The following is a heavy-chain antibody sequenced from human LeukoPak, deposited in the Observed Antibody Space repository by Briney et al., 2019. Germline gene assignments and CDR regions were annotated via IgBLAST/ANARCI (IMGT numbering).Heavy chain of an antibody. CDR3: ARSENVEQWQDGFDY. CDR1: GVSISSSNSY. CDR2: IYYSGST. J-gene: IGHJ4*02. D-gene: IGHD6-19*01. V-gene: IGHV4-39*07. Sequence: SETLSLTCTVSGVSISSSNSYWGWIRQPPGKGLEWIGSIYYSGSTYYNPSLKSRVTISVDTSKNQFSLKLSSVTAADTAVYYCARSENVEQWQDGFDYWGQGTLVTVSS.